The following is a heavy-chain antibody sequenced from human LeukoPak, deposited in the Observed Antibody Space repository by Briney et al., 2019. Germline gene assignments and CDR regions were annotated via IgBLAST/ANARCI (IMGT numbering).Heavy chain of an antibody. Sequence: ASVKISCKVSGYTFTDYYMHWVQQAPGKGLEWMGLVDPEDGETIYAEKFQGRVTITADTSTDTAYMELSSLRSEDTAVYYCATDKAAMTPYYFDYWGQGTLVTVSS. CDR1: GYTFTDYY. CDR3: ATDKAAMTPYYFDY. J-gene: IGHJ4*02. CDR2: VDPEDGET. D-gene: IGHD5-18*01. V-gene: IGHV1-69-2*01.